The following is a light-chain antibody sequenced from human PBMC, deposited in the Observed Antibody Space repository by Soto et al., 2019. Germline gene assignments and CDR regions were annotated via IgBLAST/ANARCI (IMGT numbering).Light chain of an antibody. CDR1: SSDVGSYNR. CDR3: SSYTSTSTYV. CDR2: EVS. V-gene: IGLV2-18*02. Sequence: QSVLTQPPSVSGSPGQSVTISCTGTSSDVGSYNRVSWYQQPPGTAPKLMIYEVSNRPSGVPDRFSGSKSGNTASLTIFGLQAKDEADYYCSSYTSTSTYVFGTGTKVTVL. J-gene: IGLJ1*01.